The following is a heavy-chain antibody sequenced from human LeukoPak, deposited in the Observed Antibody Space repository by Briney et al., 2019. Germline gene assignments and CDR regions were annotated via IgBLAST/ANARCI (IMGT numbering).Heavy chain of an antibody. CDR2: ISYDGSNK. J-gene: IGHJ4*02. V-gene: IGHV3-30*18. Sequence: PGGSLRLSCAASGFTFSSYGMHWVRQAPGKGLEWVAVISYDGSNKYYADSVKGRFTISRDNSKNTLYLQMSSVRAEDTAVYYCAKQRRDGYNPNKPYFDYWGQGTLVSVSS. D-gene: IGHD5-24*01. CDR3: AKQRRDGYNPNKPYFDY. CDR1: GFTFSSYG.